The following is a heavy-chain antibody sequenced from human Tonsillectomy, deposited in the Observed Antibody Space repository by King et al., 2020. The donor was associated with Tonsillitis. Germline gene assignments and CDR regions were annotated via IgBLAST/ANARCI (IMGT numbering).Heavy chain of an antibody. V-gene: IGHV3-30*18. CDR2: ISYDGSDK. D-gene: IGHD6-6*01. CDR3: AKDHGSRSSATLYYYYYYMDV. Sequence: QLVQSGGGVVQPGRSLRLSCAASGFTFSSYGMHWVRHAPDQGLERVADISYDGSDKYYADSVKGLFTISIDNSKNTLYLQMNSLRAEDTAVYYCAKDHGSRSSATLYYYYYYMDVWGKGTTVTVSS. CDR1: GFTFSSYG. J-gene: IGHJ6*03.